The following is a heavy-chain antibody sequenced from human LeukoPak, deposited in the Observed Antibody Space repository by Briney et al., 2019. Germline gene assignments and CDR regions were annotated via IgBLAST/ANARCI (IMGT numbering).Heavy chain of an antibody. D-gene: IGHD6-19*01. V-gene: IGHV1-2*02. CDR1: GYTFTGHY. CDR3: ALGIQWLVAFFDS. J-gene: IGHJ4*02. CDR2: INPNSGGT. Sequence: RASMKVSCKASGYTFTGHYMHWVRQAPGQGLEWMGWINPNSGGTNYAQKFQGRVTMTRDTSISTAYMELSRLRSDDTAVYYCALGIQWLVAFFDSWGQGTLVTVSS.